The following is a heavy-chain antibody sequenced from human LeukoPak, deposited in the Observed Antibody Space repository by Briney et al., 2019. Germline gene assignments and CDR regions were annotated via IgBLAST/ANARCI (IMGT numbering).Heavy chain of an antibody. D-gene: IGHD5-18*01. Sequence: SETLSLTCAVYGGSFSGYYWSWIRQPPGKGLEWIGEINHSGSTNYNPSLKSRVTISVDTSKNQFSLKLSSVTAADTAVYYCARVEEYSYGFDYWGQGTLVTVSS. J-gene: IGHJ4*02. V-gene: IGHV4-34*01. CDR2: INHSGST. CDR3: ARVEEYSYGFDY. CDR1: GGSFSGYY.